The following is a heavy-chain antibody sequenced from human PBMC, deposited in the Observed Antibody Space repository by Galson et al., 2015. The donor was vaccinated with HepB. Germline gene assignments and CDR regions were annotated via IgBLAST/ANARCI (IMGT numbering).Heavy chain of an antibody. V-gene: IGHV3-48*02. Sequence: SLRLSCAASGFTFSSYTMNWVRQAPGKGLESVSYISSTGTTMYYADSAKGRFTISRDNAQNSLYLQMNSLRDEDTAVYYCARVYFGSGSSSAYWYFDLWGHGSLVTVSP. CDR1: GFTFSSYT. D-gene: IGHD3-10*01. CDR3: ARVYFGSGSSSAYWYFDL. CDR2: ISSTGTTM. J-gene: IGHJ2*01.